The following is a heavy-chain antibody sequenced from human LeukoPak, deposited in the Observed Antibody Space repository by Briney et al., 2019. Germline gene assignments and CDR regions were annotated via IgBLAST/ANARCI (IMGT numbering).Heavy chain of an antibody. J-gene: IGHJ2*01. CDR1: GFTFSDYY. Sequence: GGSLRLSCAASGFTFSDYYMSWIRQAPGKGLEWVSYISSSGSTIYYADSVKGRFTISRDDAKNSLYLQMNSLRAEDTAVYYCARSGNTGRNWYFDLWGRGTLVTVSS. CDR3: ARSGNTGRNWYFDL. CDR2: ISSSGSTI. V-gene: IGHV3-11*04. D-gene: IGHD3-10*01.